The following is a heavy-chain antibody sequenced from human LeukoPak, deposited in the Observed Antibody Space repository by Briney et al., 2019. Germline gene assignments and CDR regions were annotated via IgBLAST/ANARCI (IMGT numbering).Heavy chain of an antibody. D-gene: IGHD6-19*01. Sequence: ASAKVSCKASGYTFTNYGISWMRQAPGQGLEWMGWITAYNVNTNYARKLQGRVTMTTDTSTSTAYMELRSLRSDDTAVYYCARDPESSGWYGGYYFDYWGQGTLVTVSS. CDR3: ARDPESSGWYGGYYFDY. CDR2: ITAYNVNT. CDR1: GYTFTNYG. V-gene: IGHV1-18*04. J-gene: IGHJ4*02.